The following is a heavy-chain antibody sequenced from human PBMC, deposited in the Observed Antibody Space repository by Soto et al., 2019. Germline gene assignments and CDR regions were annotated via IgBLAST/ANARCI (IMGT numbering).Heavy chain of an antibody. CDR3: ASYYFGVDSFDY. J-gene: IGHJ4*02. CDR1: GGSISSSSYY. Sequence: SETLSLTCTVSGGSISSSSYYWGWIRQPPGKGLEWIGSIYYSGSTYYNPSLKSRVTISVDTSKNQFSLKLSSVTAADTAVYYCASYYFGVDSFDYWGQGTLVTVSS. CDR2: IYYSGST. V-gene: IGHV4-39*01. D-gene: IGHD3-3*01.